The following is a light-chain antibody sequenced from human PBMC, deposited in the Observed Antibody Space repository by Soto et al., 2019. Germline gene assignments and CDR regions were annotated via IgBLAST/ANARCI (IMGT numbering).Light chain of an antibody. CDR1: SSDVGFYNR. Sequence: QSALTQPPSVSGSPGQSVTISCTGTSSDVGFYNRVSWYQQPPGTAPKLMIYEVSNRPSGVPDRFSGSKSGNTASLTISGLQAEDEADYYCSSYTSSSTWVFGGGTKPTVL. CDR3: SSYTSSSTWV. J-gene: IGLJ3*02. V-gene: IGLV2-18*02. CDR2: EVS.